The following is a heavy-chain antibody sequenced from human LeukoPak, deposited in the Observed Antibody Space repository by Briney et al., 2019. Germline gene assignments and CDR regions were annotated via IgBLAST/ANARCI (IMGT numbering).Heavy chain of an antibody. D-gene: IGHD6-19*01. CDR2: INHSGST. Sequence: SGTLSLTCAVYGGSFSGYYWSWIRQPPGKGLEWIGEINHSGSTNYNPSLKSRVTISVDTSKNQFSLKLSSVTAADTAVYYCARDSSGWRFFDYWGQGTLVTVSS. CDR1: GGSFSGYY. V-gene: IGHV4-34*01. J-gene: IGHJ4*02. CDR3: ARDSSGWRFFDY.